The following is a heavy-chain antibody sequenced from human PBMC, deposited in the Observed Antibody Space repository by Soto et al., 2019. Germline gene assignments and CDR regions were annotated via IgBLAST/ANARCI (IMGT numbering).Heavy chain of an antibody. V-gene: IGHV4-59*01. CDR1: GGSISSYY. D-gene: IGHD2-15*01. J-gene: IGHJ6*02. CDR3: ARARFQLLHPYYYGMDV. CDR2: IYYTEKT. Sequence: SGTLSLTCTVSGGSISSYYWSWIRQPPGKGLDWIGYIYYTEKTNYNPSLKSRVTISVDTSKNQFSLKLRSVTAADTGVYFCARARFQLLHPYYYGMDVWGQGTAVTVSS.